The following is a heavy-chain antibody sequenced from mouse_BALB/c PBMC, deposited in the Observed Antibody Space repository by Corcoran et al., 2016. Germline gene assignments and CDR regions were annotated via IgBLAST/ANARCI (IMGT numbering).Heavy chain of an antibody. Sequence: QIQLVQSGPELKKHGETDKISCKASGYTFTNYGMNWVKQAPGKGLKWMGWINTYTGEPTYADDFKGRFAFSLETSASTAYLQINNLKNEDTATYFCAREPYAMDYWGQGTSVTVSA. CDR2: INTYTGEP. CDR1: GYTFTNYG. V-gene: IGHV9-3-1*01. J-gene: IGHJ4*01. CDR3: AREPYAMDY.